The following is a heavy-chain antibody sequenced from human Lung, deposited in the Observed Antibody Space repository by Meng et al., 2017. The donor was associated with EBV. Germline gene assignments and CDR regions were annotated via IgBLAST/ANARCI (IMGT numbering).Heavy chain of an antibody. CDR1: GGSISSGGYY. Sequence: QVQVQESGPGLVKTSQTLSLTCTVSGGSISSGGYYWSWIRQHPGKGLEWIGYIYYNGSTYYNPSLKSLVTISVDTSKNQFSLKLSSVTAADTAVYYCARVVAGRYNWFDPWGQGTLVTVSS. D-gene: IGHD6-6*01. CDR3: ARVVAGRYNWFDP. J-gene: IGHJ5*02. CDR2: IYYNGST. V-gene: IGHV4-31*01.